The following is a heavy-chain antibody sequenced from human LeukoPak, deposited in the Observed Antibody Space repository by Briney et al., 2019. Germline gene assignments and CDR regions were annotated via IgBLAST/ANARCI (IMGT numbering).Heavy chain of an antibody. CDR1: GFTLTSYA. J-gene: IGHJ4*02. V-gene: IGHV3-23*01. D-gene: IGHD3-9*01. Sequence: PGGSLRLSCAASGFTLTSYAMSWVRQAPGKGLEWVSAINGRGGSTYYADSVKGRFTISRDNSKNTLYLQMNSLRAEDTAVYYCANTQALLRYFDWLSHPFYFDYWGQGTLVTVSS. CDR3: ANTQALLRYFDWLSHPFYFDY. CDR2: INGRGGST.